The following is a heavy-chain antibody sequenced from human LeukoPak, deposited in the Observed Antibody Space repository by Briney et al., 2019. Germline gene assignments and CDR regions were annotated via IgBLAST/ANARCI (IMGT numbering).Heavy chain of an antibody. CDR3: ARDIDENDYGDCYFDY. D-gene: IGHD4-17*01. J-gene: IGHJ4*02. CDR1: GGSFSGYY. Sequence: SETLSLTCAVYGGSFSGYYWSWIRQPPGKGLEWIGEINHSGSTNYNPSLKSRVTISVDTSKNQFSLKLSSVTAADTAVYYCARDIDENDYGDCYFDYWGQGTLVTVSS. V-gene: IGHV4-34*01. CDR2: INHSGST.